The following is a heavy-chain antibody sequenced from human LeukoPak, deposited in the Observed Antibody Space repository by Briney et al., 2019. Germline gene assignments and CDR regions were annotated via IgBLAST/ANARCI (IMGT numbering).Heavy chain of an antibody. CDR1: GYTFTGYY. J-gene: IGHJ6*03. Sequence: ASVKVSCKASGYTFTGYYMHWVRQAPGQGLEWMGWINPNSGGTNYAQKFQGRVTMTRDTSISTAYMELSSLRSEDTAVYYCARGLVCSSTSCYTYYYYMDVWGKGTTVTVSS. D-gene: IGHD2-2*02. CDR2: INPNSGGT. CDR3: ARGLVCSSTSCYTYYYYMDV. V-gene: IGHV1-2*02.